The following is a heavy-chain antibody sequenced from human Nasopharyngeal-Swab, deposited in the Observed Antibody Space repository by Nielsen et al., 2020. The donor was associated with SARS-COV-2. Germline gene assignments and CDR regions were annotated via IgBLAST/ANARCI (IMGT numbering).Heavy chain of an antibody. V-gene: IGHV3-30*03. D-gene: IGHD3-16*01. Sequence: GESLKISCAASGFTFSSYGMHWVRQAPGKGLEWVAVISYDGSNKYYADSVKGRFTISRDNSKNTLYLQMNSLRAEDTAVYYCARRRPILHLGEFSSSFDSWGQGTLVTVSS. CDR1: GFTFSSYG. CDR2: ISYDGSNK. CDR3: ARRRPILHLGEFSSSFDS. J-gene: IGHJ4*02.